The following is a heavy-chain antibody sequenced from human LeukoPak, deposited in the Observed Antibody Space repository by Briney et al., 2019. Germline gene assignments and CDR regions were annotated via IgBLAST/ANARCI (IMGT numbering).Heavy chain of an antibody. CDR1: GFTLSNYA. V-gene: IGHV3-30*04. CDR2: ISFDGSIK. D-gene: IGHD6-13*01. J-gene: IGHJ4*02. Sequence: PGGSLRLSCAASGFTLSNYAMHWVRQAPGKGLEWVAVISFDGSIKYYAHSVKGRFTVSRDISRNTVYIQMNGLRPEDTAVYYCAKGRRAASGDSLDYFDYWGQGTLVTVSS. CDR3: AKGRRAASGDSLDYFDY.